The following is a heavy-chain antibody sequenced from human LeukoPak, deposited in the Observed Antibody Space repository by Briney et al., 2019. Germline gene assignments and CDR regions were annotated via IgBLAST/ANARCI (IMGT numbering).Heavy chain of an antibody. J-gene: IGHJ6*03. CDR2: IYYSGST. Sequence: SETLSLTCTVSGGSISSYYWSWIRQPPGKGLEWIGYIYYSGSTNYNPSLKSRVTISVDTSKNQFSLKLSSVTAADTAVYYCARAPHLSSTRGFFSYYYYYMDVWGKGTTVIVSS. CDR3: ARAPHLSSTRGFFSYYYYYMDV. D-gene: IGHD3-22*01. V-gene: IGHV4-59*01. CDR1: GGSISSYY.